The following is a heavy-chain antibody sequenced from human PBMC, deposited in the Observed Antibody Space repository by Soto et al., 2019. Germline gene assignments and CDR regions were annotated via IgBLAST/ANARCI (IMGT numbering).Heavy chain of an antibody. D-gene: IGHD3-3*01. V-gene: IGHV4-34*01. CDR1: GGSFSGYY. J-gene: IGHJ6*02. CDR2: INHSGST. Sequence: SETLSLTCAVYGGSFSGYYWSWIRQPPGKGLEWIGEINHSGSTNYNPSLKSRVTISVDTSKNQFSLKLSSVTAADTAVYYCARAPRLDFWSGYYPDYYYGMDVWGQGTTVTVSS. CDR3: ARAPRLDFWSGYYPDYYYGMDV.